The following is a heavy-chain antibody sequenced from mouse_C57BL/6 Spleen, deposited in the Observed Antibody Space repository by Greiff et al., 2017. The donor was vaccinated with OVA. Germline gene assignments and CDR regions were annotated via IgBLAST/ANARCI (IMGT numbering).Heavy chain of an antibody. D-gene: IGHD4-1*01. V-gene: IGHV5-16*01. J-gene: IGHJ4*01. CDR1: GFTFSDYY. Sequence: EVKLMESEGGLVQPGSSMKLSCTASGFTFSDYYMAWVRQVPETGLEWVANINYDGSSTYYLDSLKSRFIITRDNAKNILYLQMSSLKSEDTATYYGARGELGRDYYAMDYWGQGTSVTVSS. CDR2: INYDGSST. CDR3: ARGELGRDYYAMDY.